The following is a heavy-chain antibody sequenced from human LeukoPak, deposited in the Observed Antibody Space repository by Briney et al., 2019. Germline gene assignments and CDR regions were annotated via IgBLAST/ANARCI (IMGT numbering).Heavy chain of an antibody. Sequence: SETLSLTCAVYGGSFSGYYWSWIRQPPGKGLEWIGYIYHSGSTYYNPSLKSRVTISVDRSKNQFSLKLSSVTAADTAVYYCARYSDGNIHGAFDPWGQGTMVIVSS. D-gene: IGHD3-16*01. J-gene: IGHJ3*01. CDR2: IYHSGST. CDR3: ARYSDGNIHGAFDP. V-gene: IGHV4-34*01. CDR1: GGSFSGYY.